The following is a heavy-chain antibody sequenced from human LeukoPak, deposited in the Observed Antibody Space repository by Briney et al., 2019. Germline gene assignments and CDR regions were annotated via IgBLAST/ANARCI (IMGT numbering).Heavy chain of an antibody. Sequence: GGSLRLSCAASGFTFGSYAMSWVRQAPGKGLERASDINCSGGSTYYTDSVKGRFTISRDNSKNTLYLQMNSLRAEDTAVYYCAKDILLWFGELFPFFDYWGQGTLVTVSS. CDR1: GFTFGSYA. CDR3: AKDILLWFGELFPFFDY. J-gene: IGHJ4*02. V-gene: IGHV3-23*01. CDR2: INCSGGST. D-gene: IGHD3-10*01.